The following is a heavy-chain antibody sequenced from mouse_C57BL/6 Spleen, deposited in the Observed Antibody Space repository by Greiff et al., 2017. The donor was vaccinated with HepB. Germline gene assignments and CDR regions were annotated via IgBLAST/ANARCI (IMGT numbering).Heavy chain of an antibody. CDR1: GYTFTDYY. V-gene: IGHV1-26*01. J-gene: IGHJ3*01. Sequence: EVKLQQSGPELVKPGASVKISCKASGYTFTDYYMNWVKQSHGKSLEWIGDINPNNGGTSYNQKFKGKATLTVDKSSSTAYMELRSLTSEDSAVYYCARNGLEGGFAYWGQGTLVTVSA. CDR3: ARNGLEGGFAY. D-gene: IGHD1-2*01. CDR2: INPNNGGT.